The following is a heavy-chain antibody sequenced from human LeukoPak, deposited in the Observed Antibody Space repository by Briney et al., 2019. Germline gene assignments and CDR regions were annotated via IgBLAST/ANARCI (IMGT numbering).Heavy chain of an antibody. CDR1: GGSIISGSYY. J-gene: IGHJ5*02. V-gene: IGHV4-61*02. CDR2: ISSSGNT. CDR3: ARSPSAGWFDP. Sequence: SETLSLTCTVSGGSIISGSYYWSWIRQPPGKGLEWIGRISSSGNTYYNPSLKSRVTISIDRSKNQFSLRLSSVTAADTAVYYCARSPSAGWFDPWGQGTLVTVSS.